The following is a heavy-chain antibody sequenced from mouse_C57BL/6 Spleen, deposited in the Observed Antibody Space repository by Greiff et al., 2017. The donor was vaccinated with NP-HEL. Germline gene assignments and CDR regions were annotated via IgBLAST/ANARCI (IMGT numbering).Heavy chain of an antibody. Sequence: VQLQQPGAELVKPGASVKLSCKASGYTFTSYWMHWVKQRPGQGLEWIGMIHPNSGSTNYNEKFKSKATLTVDKSSSTAYMQLSSLTSEDSAVYYCARVAYYGSSYRYFDVWGTGTTVTVSS. CDR1: GYTFTSYW. CDR3: ARVAYYGSSYRYFDV. V-gene: IGHV1-64*01. CDR2: IHPNSGST. J-gene: IGHJ1*03. D-gene: IGHD1-1*01.